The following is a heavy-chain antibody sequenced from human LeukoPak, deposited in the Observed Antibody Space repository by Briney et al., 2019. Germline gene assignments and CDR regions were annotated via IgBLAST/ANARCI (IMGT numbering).Heavy chain of an antibody. CDR1: GYTFTGYY. CDR3: ARGDVLGIAVAGPLYFDY. Sequence: ASVKVSCKASGYTFTGYYMHWVRQAPGQGLEWMGWINPNSGGTNYAQKFQGWVTMTRDTSISTAYMELSRLRSDGTAVYYCARGDVLGIAVAGPLYFDYWGQGTLVTVSS. J-gene: IGHJ4*02. D-gene: IGHD6-19*01. V-gene: IGHV1-2*04. CDR2: INPNSGGT.